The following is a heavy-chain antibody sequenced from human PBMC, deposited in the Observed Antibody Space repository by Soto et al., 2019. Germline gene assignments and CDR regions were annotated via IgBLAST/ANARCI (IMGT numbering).Heavy chain of an antibody. CDR1: EFTFSDHY. J-gene: IGHJ4*02. CDR2: TRNKANGYTT. D-gene: IGHD3-10*01. V-gene: IGHV3-72*01. CDR3: VIWPRDGFNT. Sequence: QLVESGGGLVQPGGSLRLSCASSEFTFSDHYMDWVRQAPGKGLEWVGRTRNKANGYTTEYAPSVRGRFTVSRDGSKNSLYLQMNSLKTEVTALYYCVIWPRDGFNTWGQGTLVTVSP.